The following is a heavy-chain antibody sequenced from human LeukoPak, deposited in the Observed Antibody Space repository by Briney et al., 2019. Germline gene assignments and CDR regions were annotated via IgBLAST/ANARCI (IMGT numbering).Heavy chain of an antibody. Sequence: SETLSLTCAVYGGSFSGYYWSWIRQPPGKGLEWIGEINDSGSTNYNPSLKSRVTISVDTSKNQFSLKLSSVTAADTAVYYCARRGIDYSSAYYYDSSGYYRAWGQGTLVTVSS. D-gene: IGHD3-22*01. V-gene: IGHV4-34*01. CDR3: ARRGIDYSSAYYYDSSGYYRA. CDR1: GGSFSGYY. J-gene: IGHJ4*02. CDR2: INDSGST.